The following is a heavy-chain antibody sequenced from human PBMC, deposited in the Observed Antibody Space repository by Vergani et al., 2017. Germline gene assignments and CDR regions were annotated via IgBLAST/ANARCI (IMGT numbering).Heavy chain of an antibody. D-gene: IGHD1-26*01. J-gene: IGHJ3*02. CDR3: ASHSGSYSTPI. CDR1: GFPFSDYY. V-gene: IGHV3-11*05. Sequence: QVQLVESGGGLVKPGGSLRLSCAASGFPFSDYYMSWIRQAPGKGLEWVSYISSSSSYTNYEDSVKGRFTISRDNAKNSLYLQMNSLRAEDTAVYYCASHSGSYSTPIWGQGTMVTVSS. CDR2: ISSSSSYT.